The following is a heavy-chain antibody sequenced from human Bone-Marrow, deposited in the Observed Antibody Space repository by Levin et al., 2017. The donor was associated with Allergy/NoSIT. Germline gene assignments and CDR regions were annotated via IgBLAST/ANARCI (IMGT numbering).Heavy chain of an antibody. V-gene: IGHV4-59*01. J-gene: IGHJ2*01. Sequence: PSETLSLTCTVSGGSITTYYWNWLRQTPGKELEWIGYVYYSGTAHYNTFFKSRVTTSVDTSKSQVSLRLTSVTAADTALYFCARGEPGVNWYFDLWGRGTLVTVSA. CDR1: GGSITTYY. CDR2: VYYSGTA. CDR3: ARGEPGVNWYFDL. D-gene: IGHD4-23*01.